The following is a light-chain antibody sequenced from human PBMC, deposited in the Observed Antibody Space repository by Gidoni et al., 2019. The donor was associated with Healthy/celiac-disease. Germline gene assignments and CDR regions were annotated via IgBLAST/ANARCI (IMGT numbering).Light chain of an antibody. J-gene: IGLJ1*01. CDR1: SSNIGSGYD. Sequence: QSVLTHPPLVSGAPGQMLTISCTGSSSNIGSGYDVHWYHQLPGTAPKLLIYDNSNRPSGVPDRFSGSKSGTSASLAITGLQAEDEADYYCQSYDSSLSGWVFGTGTKVTVL. CDR3: QSYDSSLSGWV. V-gene: IGLV1-40*01. CDR2: DNS.